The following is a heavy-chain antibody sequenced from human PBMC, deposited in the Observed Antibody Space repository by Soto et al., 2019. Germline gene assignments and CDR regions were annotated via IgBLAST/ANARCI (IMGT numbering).Heavy chain of an antibody. CDR3: ARGGPHSYDILTGDLPEHLYFDL. V-gene: IGHV4-31*03. D-gene: IGHD3-9*01. J-gene: IGHJ2*01. Sequence: QVQLQESGPGLVKPSQTLSLTCTVFGGSISSGGYYWSWIRQHPGKGLECLWYIYYSGSTYYNPALRRRVIISVDTSKNQFSLKLSSVTAADTAVSYCARGGPHSYDILTGDLPEHLYFDLWGRGTPGTVSA. CDR1: GGSISSGGYY. CDR2: IYYSGST.